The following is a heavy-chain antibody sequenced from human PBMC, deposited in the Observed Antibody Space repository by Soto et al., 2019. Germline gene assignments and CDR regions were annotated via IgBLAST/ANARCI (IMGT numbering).Heavy chain of an antibody. D-gene: IGHD3-22*01. CDR2: IYYSGST. Sequence: TLSLTCTVSGGSISSGDYYWSWIRQPPGKGLEWIGYIYYSGSTYYNPSLKSRVTISVDTSKNQFSLKLSSVTAADTAVYYCARLYDSSGYYPYWGQGTLVTVSS. J-gene: IGHJ4*02. CDR3: ARLYDSSGYYPY. V-gene: IGHV4-30-4*01. CDR1: GGSISSGDYY.